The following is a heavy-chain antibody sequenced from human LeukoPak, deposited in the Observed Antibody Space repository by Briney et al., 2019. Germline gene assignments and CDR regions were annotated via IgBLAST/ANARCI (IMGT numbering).Heavy chain of an antibody. D-gene: IGHD6-19*01. V-gene: IGHV4-34*01. CDR2: NNDSGST. Sequence: PSETLSLTCGVYGGSFSGHYWSWIRQPPGKGLEWIGENNDSGSTNYNPSLKSRVTISVDTSKNHSSLKLSSVTAADTAVYYCARGRRQWLVPPSDYYFYMDVWGKGTTVTVS. J-gene: IGHJ6*03. CDR3: ARGRRQWLVPPSDYYFYMDV. CDR1: GGSFSGHY.